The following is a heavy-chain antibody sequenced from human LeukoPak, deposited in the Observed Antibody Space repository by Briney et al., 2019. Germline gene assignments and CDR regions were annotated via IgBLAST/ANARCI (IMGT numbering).Heavy chain of an antibody. V-gene: IGHV4-39*01. D-gene: IGHD6-13*01. CDR2: VYYSGTT. CDR1: DGSISSDYKY. J-gene: IGHJ5*02. Sequence: PSETLSLTCTVSDGSISSDYKYGGWIRQPPGQGLEWIGSVYYSGTTYYNPSLKSRVTVSVDTSKNQFSLRLTSVTAADTAVYHCARRSAAQGPTHNWFDPWGQGTLVTVSS. CDR3: ARRSAAQGPTHNWFDP.